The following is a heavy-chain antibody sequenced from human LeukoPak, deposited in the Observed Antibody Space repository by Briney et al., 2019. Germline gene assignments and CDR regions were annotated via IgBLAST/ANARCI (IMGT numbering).Heavy chain of an antibody. CDR2: INHSGST. V-gene: IGHV4-34*01. D-gene: IGHD2-15*01. CDR3: ARLWSTDCNGGSCPHQPNY. Sequence: SETLSLTCAVYGGSFRGYYWSWIRQPPGKGLEWIGEINHSGSTNYNPSLKSRVTISVDTSKNQFSLKLSSVTAADTAVYYCARLWSTDCNGGSCPHQPNYWGQGTLVTVSS. J-gene: IGHJ4*02. CDR1: GGSFRGYY.